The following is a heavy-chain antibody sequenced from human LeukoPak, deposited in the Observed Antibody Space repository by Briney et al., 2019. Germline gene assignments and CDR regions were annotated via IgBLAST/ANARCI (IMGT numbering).Heavy chain of an antibody. CDR2: ISGSGGST. CDR1: GFTFSSYA. Sequence: GGSLRLSCAASGFTFSSYAMSWVRQAPGKGPEWVSAISGSGGSTYYADSVKGRFTISRDNSKNTLYLQMNSLRAEDTAVYYCETRTTGPIDYWGQGTLVTVSS. D-gene: IGHD1-1*01. J-gene: IGHJ4*02. CDR3: ETRTTGPIDY. V-gene: IGHV3-23*01.